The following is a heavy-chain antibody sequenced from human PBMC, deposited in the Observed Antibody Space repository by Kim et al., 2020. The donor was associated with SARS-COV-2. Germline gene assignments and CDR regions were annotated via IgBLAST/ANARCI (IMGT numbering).Heavy chain of an antibody. D-gene: IGHD2-15*01. CDR1: GHTFTRDS. CDR2: IDCGNGNT. J-gene: IGHJ4*02. V-gene: IGHV1-3*01. CDR3: LGGYYFDY. Sequence: ASVKVSCKTSGHTFTRDSIHWVRQAPGQGLEWMGGIDCGNGNTIYSQKFQGRVTFTTDTSASTAYMELSSLRSEDSTVYYCLGGYYFDYWGQGPLVTVSS.